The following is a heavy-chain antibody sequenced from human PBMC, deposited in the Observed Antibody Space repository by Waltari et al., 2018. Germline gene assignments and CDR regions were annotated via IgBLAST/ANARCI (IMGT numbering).Heavy chain of an antibody. CDR3: ARRGDILTGYFPYWYFDL. V-gene: IGHV5-51*01. CDR1: YW. CDR2: IYPGDSDT. Sequence: YWSWIRQSPGKGLEWMGIIYPGDSDTRYSPSFQGQVTIAADKSISTAYLQWSSLKASDTAMYYCARRGDILTGYFPYWYFDLWGRGTLVTVSS. J-gene: IGHJ2*01. D-gene: IGHD3-9*01.